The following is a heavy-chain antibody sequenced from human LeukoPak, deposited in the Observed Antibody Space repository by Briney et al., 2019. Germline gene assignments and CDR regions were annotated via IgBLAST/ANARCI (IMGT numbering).Heavy chain of an antibody. D-gene: IGHD6-19*01. CDR1: GYSISSGYY. Sequence: SETLSLTCAVSGYSISSGYYWSWIRQPPGKGLEWIGYIYYSGNTNYNPSLKSRVTISVDTSKNQFSLKLSSVTAADTAVYYCARKIAVPGSYYFDYWGQGTLVTVSS. CDR3: ARKIAVPGSYYFDY. V-gene: IGHV4-61*01. J-gene: IGHJ4*02. CDR2: IYYSGNT.